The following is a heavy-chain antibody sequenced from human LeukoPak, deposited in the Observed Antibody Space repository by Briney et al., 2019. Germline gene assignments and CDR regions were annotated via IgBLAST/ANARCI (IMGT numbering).Heavy chain of an antibody. Sequence: GGSLRLSCAAPGFTFSNYAMHWVRQAPGKGLEFVSAITSNGGSTYYANSVKGRFTISRDNSKNTLYLQMGSLRAEDTAVYYCARGTIFGVYYMDAWGRGTTVTVSS. CDR2: ITSNGGST. J-gene: IGHJ6*03. CDR3: ARGTIFGVYYMDA. CDR1: GFTFSNYA. D-gene: IGHD3-3*01. V-gene: IGHV3-64*01.